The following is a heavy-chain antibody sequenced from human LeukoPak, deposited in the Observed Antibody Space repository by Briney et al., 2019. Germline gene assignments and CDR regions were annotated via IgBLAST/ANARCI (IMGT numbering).Heavy chain of an antibody. CDR2: ISSDSGII. D-gene: IGHD3-10*01. J-gene: IGHJ4*02. CDR3: ARNYSPFDY. V-gene: IGHV3-48*01. Sequence: GGPLRLSCAASGFTFSVYSMNWVRQAPGRGLEWVSYISSDSGIIYYADSVKGRFTISRDNAKNSLYLQMDNLRAADTAVYYCARNYSPFDYWGQGTLVTVSS. CDR1: GFTFSVYS.